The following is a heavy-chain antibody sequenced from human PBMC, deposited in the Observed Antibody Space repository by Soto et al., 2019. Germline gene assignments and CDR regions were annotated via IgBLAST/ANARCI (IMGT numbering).Heavy chain of an antibody. D-gene: IGHD1-1*01. CDR1: GESFSEYY. J-gene: IGHJ5*02. CDR2: NNHRGSS. Sequence: QVQLQQWGAGLLKPSETLSLACAVDGESFSEYYWSWIRQPPGKGLEWIGENNHRGSSNYNPSLKSGVSKVVPSSRNQTPLMLPSVTAADRGVYYGAGAHPPPPTGGGGWNTAPGGRETRVPVSS. CDR3: AGAHPPPPTGGGGWNTAP. V-gene: IGHV4-34*02.